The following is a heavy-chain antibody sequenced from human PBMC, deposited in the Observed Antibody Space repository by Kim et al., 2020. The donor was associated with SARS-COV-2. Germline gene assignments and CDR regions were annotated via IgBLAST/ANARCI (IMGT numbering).Heavy chain of an antibody. CDR1: GGSISSSNW. CDR3: ARGRIAAAGNRNAEYFQH. V-gene: IGHV4-4*02. J-gene: IGHJ1*01. D-gene: IGHD6-13*01. CDR2: IYHSGST. Sequence: SETLSLTCAVSGGSISSSNWWSWVRQPPGKGLEWIGEIYHSGSTNYNPSLKSRVTISVDKSKNQFSLKLSSVTAADTAVYYCARGRIAAAGNRNAEYFQHWGQGTLVTVSS.